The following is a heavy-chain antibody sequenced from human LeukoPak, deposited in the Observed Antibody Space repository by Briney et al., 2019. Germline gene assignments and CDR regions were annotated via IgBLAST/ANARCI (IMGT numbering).Heavy chain of an antibody. CDR3: TRDQRWELPQYYFYGLDV. CDR1: GYTFTSYG. Sequence: GASVKVSCKASGYTFTSYGISWVRQAPGQGLEWMGWISAYNGNTKYAQKLQGRVTMTTETSTSTAYMDLRSLRSDDTAVYYCTRDQRWELPQYYFYGLDVWGQGTTVTVSS. D-gene: IGHD1-26*01. V-gene: IGHV1-18*01. CDR2: ISAYNGNT. J-gene: IGHJ6*02.